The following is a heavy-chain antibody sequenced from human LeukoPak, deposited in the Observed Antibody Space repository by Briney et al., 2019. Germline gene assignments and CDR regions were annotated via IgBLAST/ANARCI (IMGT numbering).Heavy chain of an antibody. CDR3: ARDPGYCSSTICGMFDP. D-gene: IGHD2-2*03. V-gene: IGHV1-2*02. Sequence: ASVKVSCKASGYTFTGYYIHWVRQAPGQGLEWMGWINPNSGGTNYAQKFQVRVTMTRDTSISTAYMELSMLRSDDTAVYYCARDPGYCSSTICGMFDPWGQGTLVTVSS. J-gene: IGHJ5*02. CDR1: GYTFTGYY. CDR2: INPNSGGT.